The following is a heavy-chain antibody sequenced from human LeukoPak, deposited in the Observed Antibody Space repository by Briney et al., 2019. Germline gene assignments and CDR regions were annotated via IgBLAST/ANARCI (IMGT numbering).Heavy chain of an antibody. V-gene: IGHV3-30-3*01. J-gene: IGHJ4*02. CDR1: GFTFSSYA. CDR2: ISYDGSNK. Sequence: GGSLRLSCAASGFTFSSYAMHWVRQAPGKGLEWVAVISYDGSNKYYADSVKGRFTISGDNSKNTLYLQMNSLRAEDTAVYYCARGRSSGSIAARPFDYWGQGTLVTVSS. CDR3: ARGRSSGSIAARPFDY. D-gene: IGHD6-6*01.